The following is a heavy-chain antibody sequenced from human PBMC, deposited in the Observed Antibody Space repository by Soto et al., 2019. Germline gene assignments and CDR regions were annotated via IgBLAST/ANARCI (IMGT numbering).Heavy chain of an antibody. CDR3: TTPGHMVRGVVNYYYYYGMDV. J-gene: IGHJ6*02. CDR1: GVTVSNAW. V-gene: IGHV3-15*01. Sequence: GCCLKLGCEASGVTVSNAWMSGVRKAPGKGLEWVGLIKSKTDGGARDYAAPVKGRFTISRDDSKNMLYLQMNSLKSEDTAVYYCTTPGHMVRGVVNYYYYYGMDVWGQGTTVTVSS. D-gene: IGHD3-10*01. CDR2: IKSKTDGGAR.